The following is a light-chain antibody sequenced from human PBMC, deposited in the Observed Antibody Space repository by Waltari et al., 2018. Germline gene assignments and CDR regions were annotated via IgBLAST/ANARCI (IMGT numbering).Light chain of an antibody. CDR3: QQSYSTPFT. J-gene: IGKJ3*01. CDR2: AAS. CDR1: QSISTY. Sequence: DIQMTQSPSSLSASVGDRVTITCRATQSISTYLNWYLQKPGKAPKLLIYAASSLQSGAPSRFSGSVSGTDFTLTITSLQPEDFATYYCQQSYSTPFTFGPGTRVDIK. V-gene: IGKV1-39*01.